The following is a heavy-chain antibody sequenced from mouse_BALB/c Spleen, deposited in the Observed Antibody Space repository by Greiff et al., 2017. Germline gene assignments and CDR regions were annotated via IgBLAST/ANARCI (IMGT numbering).Heavy chain of an antibody. CDR3: ARAYDGSWFAY. CDR2: ISDGGSYT. J-gene: IGHJ3*01. Sequence: EVQLVESGGGLVKPGGSLKLSCAASGFTFSDYYMYWVRQTPEKRLEWVATISDGGSYTYYPDSVKGRFTISRDNAKNNLYLQMSSLKSEDTAMYYCARAYDGSWFAYWGQGTLVTVSA. V-gene: IGHV5-4*02. D-gene: IGHD1-2*01. CDR1: GFTFSDYY.